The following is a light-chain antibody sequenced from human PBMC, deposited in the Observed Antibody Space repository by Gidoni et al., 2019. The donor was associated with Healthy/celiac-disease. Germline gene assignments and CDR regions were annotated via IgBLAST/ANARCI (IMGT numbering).Light chain of an antibody. CDR3: RQRIQSPYT. V-gene: IGKV2D-29*01. J-gene: IGKJ2*01. CDR2: EVS. CDR1: QSLLHSDGKTY. Sequence: DIVMTQTPLSLSVTPGQPASISCTSSQSLLHSDGKTYLYWYLQKPGQPPQLLIYEVSNRFAGVTDRFIGSGAGTDFTPKISRVEDEDVGVYYCRQRIQSPYTFGQGTKLEIK.